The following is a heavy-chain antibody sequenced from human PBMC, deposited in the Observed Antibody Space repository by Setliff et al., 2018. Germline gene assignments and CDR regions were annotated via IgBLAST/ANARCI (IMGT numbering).Heavy chain of an antibody. CDR3: ANPLYYYDRSGYLVRGGFDY. J-gene: IGHJ4*02. CDR2: MSLDETNK. D-gene: IGHD3-22*01. V-gene: IGHV3-30-3*01. Sequence: GGSLRLSCAASGFTFTNYIIHWVRQAPGKGLEWVAVMSLDETNKYYADSVKGRFTISRDNSKNTLYLQMNSLRAEDTAVYYCANPLYYYDRSGYLVRGGFDYWGQGTLVTVSS. CDR1: GFTFTNYI.